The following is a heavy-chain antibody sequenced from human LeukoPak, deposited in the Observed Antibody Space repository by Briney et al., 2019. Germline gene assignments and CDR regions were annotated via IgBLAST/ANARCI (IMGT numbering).Heavy chain of an antibody. Sequence: SQTLSLTCTVSGGSTNNDAYYWSWIRQPPGKGLEWIGYIYHSGTTYYNPSLKSRLTIFVDGSKNQFSLKLRSVTAADTAVYYCARLGGDWGQGTLVTVSS. CDR2: IYHSGTT. CDR3: ARLGGD. CDR1: GGSTNNDAYY. V-gene: IGHV4-30-2*01. J-gene: IGHJ4*02. D-gene: IGHD3-16*01.